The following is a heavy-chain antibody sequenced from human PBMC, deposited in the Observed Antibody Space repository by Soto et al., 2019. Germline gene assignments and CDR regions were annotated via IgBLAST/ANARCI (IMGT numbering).Heavy chain of an antibody. CDR3: ARHGGDCSSTSCHNWFDP. CDR2: IYYSGST. Sequence: QVQLQESGPGLVKPSETLSLTCTVSGGSISSYYWSWIRQPPGKGLEWIGYIYYSGSTNYNPSLKSRVTISVETSKNQFSLKLSSVTAADTAVYYCARHGGDCSSTSCHNWFDPWGQGTLVTVSS. J-gene: IGHJ5*02. CDR1: GGSISSYY. V-gene: IGHV4-59*08. D-gene: IGHD2-2*01.